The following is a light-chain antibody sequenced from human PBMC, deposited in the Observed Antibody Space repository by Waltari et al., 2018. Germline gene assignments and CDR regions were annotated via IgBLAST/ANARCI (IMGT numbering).Light chain of an antibody. CDR2: AAA. J-gene: IGKJ1*01. CDR1: QGIANW. V-gene: IGKV1-12*01. CDR3: QQTSSFPRT. Sequence: DILMTQSPSSVSASVGDSITIPCRASQGIANWIAWYQQKPGKAPQLLIYAAATLQSGVPSRFSGSGSGTDFTLTISRLQPEDFATYFCQQTSSFPRTFGQGTKVEIK.